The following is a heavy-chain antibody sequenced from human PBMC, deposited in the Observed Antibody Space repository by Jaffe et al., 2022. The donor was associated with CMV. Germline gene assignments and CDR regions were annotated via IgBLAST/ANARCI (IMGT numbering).Heavy chain of an antibody. CDR1: GGSISSGGYY. CDR2: IYYSGST. D-gene: IGHD3-22*01. J-gene: IGHJ3*02. Sequence: QVQLQESGPGLVKPSQTLSLTCTVSGGSISSGGYYWSWIRQHPGKGLEWIGYIYYSGSTYYNPSLKSRVTISVDTSKNQFSLKLSSVTAADTAVYYCARLYYYDSSGYYWGDDAFDIWGQGTMVTVSS. CDR3: ARLYYYDSSGYYWGDDAFDI. V-gene: IGHV4-31*03.